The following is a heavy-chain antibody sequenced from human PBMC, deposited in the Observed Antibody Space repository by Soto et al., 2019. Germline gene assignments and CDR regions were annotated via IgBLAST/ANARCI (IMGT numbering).Heavy chain of an antibody. D-gene: IGHD6-6*01. CDR3: ARTGGGMAARPLEY. V-gene: IGHV1-18*04. CDR2: ISAYNGNK. CDR1: GYMFTTYG. Sequence: QVQLVQSGGEVKKPGASVEVSCRTSGYMFTTYGMSWVRQAPGQGLEWMAWISAYNGNKKYAQKYQGKVTMDTDTSTRTVSMELRNLTSEDRGTYFCARTGGGMAARPLEYWGQGTLVTVSS. J-gene: IGHJ4*02.